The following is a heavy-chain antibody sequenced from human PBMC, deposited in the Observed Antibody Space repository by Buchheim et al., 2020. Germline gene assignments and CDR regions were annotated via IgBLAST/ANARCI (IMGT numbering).Heavy chain of an antibody. V-gene: IGHV4-61*02. Sequence: QVQLQESGPGLVKPSQTLSLTCTVSGASISSGSYYWSWIRQPAGKGLEWIGRFHTSGSTNYNSSLKSRVTISVDTSKNQFSLKLPSVTAADTAVYYCARSGAGPFYAYNGLDVWGQGTT. D-gene: IGHD2/OR15-2a*01. CDR3: ARSGAGPFYAYNGLDV. CDR2: FHTSGST. CDR1: GASISSGSYY. J-gene: IGHJ6*02.